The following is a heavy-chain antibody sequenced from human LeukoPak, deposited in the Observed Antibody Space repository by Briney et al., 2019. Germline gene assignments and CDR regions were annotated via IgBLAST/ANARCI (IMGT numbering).Heavy chain of an antibody. J-gene: IGHJ4*02. D-gene: IGHD3-22*01. Sequence: SETLSLTCTVSGGSISSSSYYWGWIRQPPGKGLEWIGSIYYSGSTYYNPSLKSRVTIPVDTSKNQFSLKLSSVTAADTAVYYCARDGYYDSSGYYYGYWGQGTLVTVSS. CDR1: GGSISSSSYY. V-gene: IGHV4-39*07. CDR3: ARDGYYDSSGYYYGY. CDR2: IYYSGST.